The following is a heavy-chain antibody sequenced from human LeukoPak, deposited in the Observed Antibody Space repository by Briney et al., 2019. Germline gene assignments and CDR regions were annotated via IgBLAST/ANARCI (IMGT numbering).Heavy chain of an antibody. CDR1: GGSISSSSYY. D-gene: IGHD6-13*01. Sequence: SETLSLTCTVSGGSISSSSYYWGWIRQPPGKGLEWIGSIYYSGSTYYNPSLKSRVTISVDTSKNQFSLKLSSVTAADTAVYYCAIRTHSSSWYWVRGYFDLWGRGTLVTVSS. CDR2: IYYSGST. J-gene: IGHJ2*01. V-gene: IGHV4-39*07. CDR3: AIRTHSSSWYWVRGYFDL.